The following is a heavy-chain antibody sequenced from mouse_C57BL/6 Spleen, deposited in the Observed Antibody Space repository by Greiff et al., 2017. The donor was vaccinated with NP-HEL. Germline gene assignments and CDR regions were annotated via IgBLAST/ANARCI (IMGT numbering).Heavy chain of an antibody. D-gene: IGHD2-1*01. CDR2: ISYDGSN. Sequence: EVQLQQSGPGLVKPSQSLSLTCSVTGYSITSGYYWNWIRQFPGNKLEWMGYISYDGSNNYNPSLKNRISITRDTSKNQFFLKLNSVTTEDTATYYCARERIYYGNYDAMGYWGQGTSVTVSS. V-gene: IGHV3-6*01. J-gene: IGHJ4*01. CDR1: GYSITSGYY. CDR3: ARERIYYGNYDAMGY.